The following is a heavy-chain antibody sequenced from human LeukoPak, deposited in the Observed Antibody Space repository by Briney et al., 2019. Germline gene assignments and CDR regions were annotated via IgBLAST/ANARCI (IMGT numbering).Heavy chain of an antibody. D-gene: IGHD3-9*01. CDR1: GFTFSAFG. CDR3: TKDYCGKFCSAV. CDR2: ITNSGGST. Sequence: GGSLRLPCAASGFTFSAFGMNWVRQAPGKGLEWGSTITNSGGSTYYVDSVKGRFTISRDNSKNTLYLQMNSLRAEDTAKYYCTKDYCGKFCSAVWGQGTTVTVSS. J-gene: IGHJ6*02. V-gene: IGHV3-23*01.